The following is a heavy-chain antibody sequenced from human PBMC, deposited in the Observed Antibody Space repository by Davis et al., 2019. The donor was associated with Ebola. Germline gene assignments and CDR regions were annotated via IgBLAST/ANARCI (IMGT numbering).Heavy chain of an antibody. Sequence: GESLKISCAASGITFSRYSMNWVRQAPEKGLEWVAFISSGSFTIHYADSVKGRFTISRDNAKNSLFLQMNSLRDEDTAVYYCARWSILGQWGQGTLVTVSS. CDR2: ISSGSFTI. D-gene: IGHD3-3*01. CDR1: GITFSRYS. CDR3: ARWSILGQ. J-gene: IGHJ4*02. V-gene: IGHV3-48*02.